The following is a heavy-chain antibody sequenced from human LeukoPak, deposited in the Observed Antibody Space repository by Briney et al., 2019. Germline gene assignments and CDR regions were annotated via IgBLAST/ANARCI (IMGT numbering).Heavy chain of an antibody. CDR1: GFTFSSYS. D-gene: IGHD3-22*01. CDR3: AKARGLIGGAFDI. Sequence: GGSLRLSCAASGFTFSSYSMNWVRQAPGKGLEWLSSISGSSSYIYYADSVKGRFTISRDNARNSLYLQMNSLRTEDTALYYCAKARGLIGGAFDIWGQGTMVTVSS. CDR2: ISGSSSYI. J-gene: IGHJ3*02. V-gene: IGHV3-21*04.